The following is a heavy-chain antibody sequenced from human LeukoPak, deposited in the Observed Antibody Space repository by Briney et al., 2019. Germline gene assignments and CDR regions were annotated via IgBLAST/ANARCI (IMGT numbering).Heavy chain of an antibody. D-gene: IGHD2-15*01. CDR2: ISYDGSNK. J-gene: IGHJ6*04. CDR1: GFTFSSYA. V-gene: IGHV3-30*18. Sequence: GGSLRLSCAASGFTFSSYAMSWVRQAPGKGLEWVAVISYDGSNKYYADSVKGRFTISRDNSRNTLYLQMNSLRAEDTAVYYCAKPVGYCSGGSCYYYYGMDVWGKGTTVTVSS. CDR3: AKPVGYCSGGSCYYYYGMDV.